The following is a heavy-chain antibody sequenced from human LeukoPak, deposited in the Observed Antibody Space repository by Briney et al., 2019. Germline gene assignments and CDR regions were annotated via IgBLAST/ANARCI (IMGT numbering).Heavy chain of an antibody. Sequence: PGGSLRLSCAASGFTFSSYAMHWVSQAPGKGLEWVAVISYDGSNKYYADSVKGRFTISRDNSKNTLYLQMNSLRAEDTAVYYCANRYCSSTSCHLSGDFWSGYLSYYYYGMDVWGQGTTVTVSS. V-gene: IGHV3-30*04. CDR1: GFTFSSYA. J-gene: IGHJ6*02. CDR2: ISYDGSNK. D-gene: IGHD2-2*01. CDR3: ANRYCSSTSCHLSGDFWSGYLSYYYYGMDV.